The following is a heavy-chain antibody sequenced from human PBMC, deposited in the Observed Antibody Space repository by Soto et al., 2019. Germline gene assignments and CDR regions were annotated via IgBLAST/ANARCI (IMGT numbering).Heavy chain of an antibody. J-gene: IGHJ5*02. D-gene: IGHD6-6*01. Sequence: GSVKVSCKASGYTFTSFGITWVRQAPGQDLEWMGWISAYNGDTNYAPRLQGRVTMTTDTSTTTVYMELKNLKSDDTAVYYCARDQEYSTSGLYWFDLWGQGTLVTVSS. CDR2: ISAYNGDT. V-gene: IGHV1-18*04. CDR1: GYTFTSFG. CDR3: ARDQEYSTSGLYWFDL.